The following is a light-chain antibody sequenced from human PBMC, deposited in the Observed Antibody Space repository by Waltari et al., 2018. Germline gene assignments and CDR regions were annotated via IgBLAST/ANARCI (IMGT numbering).Light chain of an antibody. CDR2: KGS. J-gene: IGKJ1*01. CDR3: QQYNSYSAT. CDR1: QSISSW. Sequence: DIQMTQSPSTLSASVGDRVTITCRASQSISSWLAWYQQKPGKAPKLLIYKGSSLESGVPSRFSGSGSGTEFILTISRLQPDDFATYYCQQYNSYSATFGQGTKVEIK. V-gene: IGKV1-5*03.